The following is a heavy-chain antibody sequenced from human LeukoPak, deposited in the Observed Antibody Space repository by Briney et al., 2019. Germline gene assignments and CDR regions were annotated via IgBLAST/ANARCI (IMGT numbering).Heavy chain of an antibody. J-gene: IGHJ5*02. D-gene: IGHD2-15*01. V-gene: IGHV4-38-2*02. CDR1: GYSISSGYY. CDR3: ARDRYCIGGICYSGRFDP. CDR2: IYHSGST. Sequence: SETLSLTCAVSGYSISSGYYWGWIRQPPGKGLEWIGSIYHSGSTNYNPSLTSRVSISIDTSKNQFSLKLSSVTAADTAVYYCARDRYCIGGICYSGRFDPWGRGTLVTVSS.